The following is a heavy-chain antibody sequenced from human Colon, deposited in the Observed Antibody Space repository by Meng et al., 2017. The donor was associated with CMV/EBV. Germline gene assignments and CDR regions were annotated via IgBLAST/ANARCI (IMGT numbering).Heavy chain of an antibody. CDR1: GFRFGTFY. Sequence: GESLKISCEGSGFRFGTFYMHWVRQAPGKGLEWVSRINSDGTTTTYAESVKGRFTISRDNAKNTMYLQMNSLRAEDTALYYCAKDINSGSLRLLYHFDYWGQGTLVTVSS. D-gene: IGHD1-26*01. J-gene: IGHJ4*02. CDR2: INSDGTTT. V-gene: IGHV3-74*01. CDR3: AKDINSGSLRLLYHFDY.